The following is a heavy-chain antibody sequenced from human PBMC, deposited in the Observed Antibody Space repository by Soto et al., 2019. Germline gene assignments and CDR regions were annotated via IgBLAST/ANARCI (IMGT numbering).Heavy chain of an antibody. CDR2: IHHSGST. J-gene: IGHJ4*02. V-gene: IGHV4-34*01. Sequence: SETLSLTCAVYGGSLNGSYWSWIRQPPGTGLEWIGEIHHSGSTYYNPSLKSRVTLSVDTSKNQFSLKLNSVTAADTAVYYCASPGYCSDGTCYPDYWGQGTLVTVSS. CDR1: GGSLNGSY. D-gene: IGHD2-15*01. CDR3: ASPGYCSDGTCYPDY.